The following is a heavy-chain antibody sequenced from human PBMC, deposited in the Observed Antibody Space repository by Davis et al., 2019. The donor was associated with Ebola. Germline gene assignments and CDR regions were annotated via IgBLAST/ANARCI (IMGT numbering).Heavy chain of an antibody. CDR3: ARVGGSTVWDYFDY. J-gene: IGHJ4*02. CDR1: GGTFSSYA. V-gene: IGHV1-3*01. D-gene: IGHD3-16*01. CDR2: INAGNGNT. Sequence: ASVKVSCKASGGTFSSYAMHWVRQAPGQRLEWMGWINAGNGNTKYSQKFQGRVTITRDTSASTAYMELSSLRSEDTAVYYCARVGGSTVWDYFDYWGQGTLVTVSS.